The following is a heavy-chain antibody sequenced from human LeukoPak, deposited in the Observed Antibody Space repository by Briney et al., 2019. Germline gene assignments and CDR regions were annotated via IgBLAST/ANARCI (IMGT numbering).Heavy chain of an antibody. J-gene: IGHJ4*02. CDR1: GFTFSSYG. D-gene: IGHD6-13*01. Sequence: GGSLRLSCAASGFTFSSYGMHWIRQAPGKGLEWVAFIRNDGSIIYNADSVKGRFTISRDNSKNTLYLQMNSLRAEDTAVYYCARDDRSSIAAAGPIWGQGTLVTVSS. V-gene: IGHV3-30*02. CDR3: ARDDRSSIAAAGPI. CDR2: IRNDGSII.